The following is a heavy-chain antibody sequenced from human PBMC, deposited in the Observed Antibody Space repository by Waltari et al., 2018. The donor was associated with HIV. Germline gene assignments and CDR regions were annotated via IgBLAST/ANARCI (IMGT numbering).Heavy chain of an antibody. J-gene: IGHJ4*02. CDR3: ARLKYSSGFFDY. V-gene: IGHV3-11*01. Sequence: QVQLVESGGGLVNPGGSLTLSCATSRLPSSDYYMTWIRQAPGKGLEWVSYIRSDTDTIYYADSVKGRFTISRDNAKNSLYLQMNRLSVEDTAVYYCARLKYSSGFFDYWGQGALVTVSS. CDR1: RLPSSDYY. CDR2: IRSDTDTI. D-gene: IGHD6-19*01.